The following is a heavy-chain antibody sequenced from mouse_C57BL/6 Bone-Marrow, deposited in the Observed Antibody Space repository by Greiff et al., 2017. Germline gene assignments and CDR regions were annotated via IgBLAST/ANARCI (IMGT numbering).Heavy chain of an antibody. V-gene: IGHV14-4*01. CDR2: IDPENGDT. D-gene: IGHD1-1*01. J-gene: IGHJ2*01. Sequence: VQLQQSGAELVRPGASAKLSCTASGFNIKDDYMHWVKQRPEQGLEWIGWIDPENGDTEYASKFQGKATITADTSSNTAYLQLSSLTSEDTAVYYCTTYYYGSSFFDYWGQGTTLTVSS. CDR1: GFNIKDDY. CDR3: TTYYYGSSFFDY.